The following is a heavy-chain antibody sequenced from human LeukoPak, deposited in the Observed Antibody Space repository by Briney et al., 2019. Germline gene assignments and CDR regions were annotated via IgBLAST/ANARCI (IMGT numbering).Heavy chain of an antibody. CDR3: ASLDIVATPGDAFDI. D-gene: IGHD5-12*01. CDR2: IYPGDSDT. Sequence: PGGSLEISCQASGSTFTSYWIGWVRRLPGKGLGWMGIIYPGDSDTRYSPSFQGQVTISAAKSISTAYLQWSSLKASDTAMYYCASLDIVATPGDAFDIWGQGTMVTVSS. J-gene: IGHJ3*02. V-gene: IGHV5-51*01. CDR1: GSTFTSYW.